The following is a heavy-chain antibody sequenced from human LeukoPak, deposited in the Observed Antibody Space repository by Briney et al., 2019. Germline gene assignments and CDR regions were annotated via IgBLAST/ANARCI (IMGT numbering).Heavy chain of an antibody. Sequence: GASVKVSCKASGYTFTSYYMHWVRQAPGQGLEWMGWISAYNGNTNYAQKLQGRVTMTTDTSTSTAYMELRSLRSDDTAVYYCARVGYCTNGVCSNWFDPWGQGTLVTVSS. CDR2: ISAYNGNT. CDR1: GYTFTSYY. D-gene: IGHD2-8*01. CDR3: ARVGYCTNGVCSNWFDP. J-gene: IGHJ5*02. V-gene: IGHV1-18*04.